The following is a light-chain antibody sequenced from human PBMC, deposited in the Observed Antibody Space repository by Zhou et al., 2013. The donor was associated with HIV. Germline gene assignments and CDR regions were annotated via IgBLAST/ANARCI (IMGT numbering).Light chain of an antibody. Sequence: EIVLTQSPGTLSLSPGERATLSCRADQSVSSYLAWYQQKPGQAPRPLIYHASRRATGIPGRFSGSGSGTDFTLTISRLEPEDFAVYFCQQYSSSPFTFGPGTKVDVK. V-gene: IGKV3-20*01. CDR2: HAS. J-gene: IGKJ3*01. CDR1: QSVSSY. CDR3: QQYSSSPFT.